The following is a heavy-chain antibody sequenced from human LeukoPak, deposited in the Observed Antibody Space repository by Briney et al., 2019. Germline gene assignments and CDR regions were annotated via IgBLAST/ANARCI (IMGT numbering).Heavy chain of an antibody. CDR3: ARDPAVPAARGFDY. V-gene: IGHV1-18*01. J-gene: IGHJ4*02. D-gene: IGHD2-2*01. Sequence: ASVKVSCKASGYTFTSYAMHWVRQAPGQRLEWMGWISAYNGNTNYAQKLQGRVTMTTDTSTSTAYMELRSLRSDDTAVYYCARDPAVPAARGFDYWGQGTLVTVSS. CDR2: ISAYNGNT. CDR1: GYTFTSYA.